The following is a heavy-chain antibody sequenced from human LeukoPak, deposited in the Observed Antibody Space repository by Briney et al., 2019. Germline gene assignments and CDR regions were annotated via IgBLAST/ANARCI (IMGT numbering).Heavy chain of an antibody. D-gene: IGHD3-22*01. V-gene: IGHV3-30-3*01. J-gene: IGHJ4*02. CDR2: ISYDGSNK. CDR1: GFTFSSYA. Sequence: GGSLRLSCAASGFTFSSYAFHWVRQAPGKGLEWVAVISYDGSNKYYADSVKGRFTISRDNSKNTLYLQVNSLRAEDTAVYYCARDQGGYIVVIYYFDYWGQGTLVTVSS. CDR3: ARDQGGYIVVIYYFDY.